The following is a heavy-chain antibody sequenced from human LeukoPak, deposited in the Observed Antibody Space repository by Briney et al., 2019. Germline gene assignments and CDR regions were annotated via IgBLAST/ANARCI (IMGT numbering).Heavy chain of an antibody. D-gene: IGHD3-9*01. V-gene: IGHV4-59*01. CDR1: GGSISSYY. Sequence: SETLSLTCTVSGGSISSYYWSWIRQPPGKGLEWIGYIYYSGSTNYNPSLKSRVTISVDTSKNQFSLKLSSVTAADTAVYYCARSPVYYDSLTGYSNWFDPWGQGTLVTVSS. CDR3: ARSPVYYDSLTGYSNWFDP. J-gene: IGHJ5*02. CDR2: IYYSGST.